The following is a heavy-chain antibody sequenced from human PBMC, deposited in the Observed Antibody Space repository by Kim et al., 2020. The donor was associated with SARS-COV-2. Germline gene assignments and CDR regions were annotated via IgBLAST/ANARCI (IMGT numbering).Heavy chain of an antibody. V-gene: IGHV3-30*18. Sequence: GGSLRLSCAASGFTFSSYGMHWVRQAPGKGLEWVAVISYDGSNKYYADSVKGRFTISRDNSKNTLYLQMNSLRAEDTAVYYCAKETTSGWGYYFDYWGQGTLVTVSS. CDR3: AKETTSGWGYYFDY. D-gene: IGHD6-19*01. CDR1: GFTFSSYG. CDR2: ISYDGSNK. J-gene: IGHJ4*02.